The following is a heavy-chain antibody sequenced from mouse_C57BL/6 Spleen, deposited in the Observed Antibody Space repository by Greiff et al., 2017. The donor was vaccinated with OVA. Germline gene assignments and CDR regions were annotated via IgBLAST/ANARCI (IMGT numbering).Heavy chain of an antibody. CDR2: ISYDGSN. Sequence: ESGPGLVKPSQSLSLTCSVTGYSITSGYYWNWIRQFPGNKLEWMGYISYDGSNNYNPSLKNRISITRDTSKNQFFLKLNSVTTEDTATYYCASPSYYYGTHFDVWGTGTTVTVSS. V-gene: IGHV3-6*01. CDR3: ASPSYYYGTHFDV. CDR1: GYSITSGYY. D-gene: IGHD1-1*01. J-gene: IGHJ1*03.